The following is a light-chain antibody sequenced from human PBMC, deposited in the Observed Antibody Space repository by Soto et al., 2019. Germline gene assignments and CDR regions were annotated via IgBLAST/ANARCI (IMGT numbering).Light chain of an antibody. CDR3: SSYTSSSTLEVV. CDR1: SSDVGGYNY. J-gene: IGLJ2*01. CDR2: DVS. V-gene: IGLV2-14*01. Sequence: QSALTQPASVSGSPGHSITISCTGTSSDVGGYNYVSWYQQHPGKAPKLLIYDVSNRPSGVSNRFSGSKSGNTASLTISGLQAEDEADYYCSSYTSSSTLEVVFGGGTTLTVL.